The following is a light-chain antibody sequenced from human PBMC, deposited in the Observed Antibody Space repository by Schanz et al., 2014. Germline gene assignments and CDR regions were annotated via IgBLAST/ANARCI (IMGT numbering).Light chain of an antibody. J-gene: IGKJ3*01. CDR1: QSVSSSY. Sequence: EIVLTQSPGTLSLSPGERVTLSCRASQSVSSSYLAWYQQKPGQAPRLLIYGTSIRATGIPDRFSGSGSGTDFTLTISRLEPEDFAVYYCHQYINSPFTFGPGTKLDLK. CDR3: HQYINSPFT. CDR2: GTS. V-gene: IGKV3-20*01.